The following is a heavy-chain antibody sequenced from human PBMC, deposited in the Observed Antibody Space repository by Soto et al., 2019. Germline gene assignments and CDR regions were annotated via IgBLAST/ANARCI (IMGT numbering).Heavy chain of an antibody. CDR1: GDSISSSSYY. Sequence: QLQLQESGPGLVKPSETLSLTCTVSGDSISSSSYYWGWIRQPPGKGLEWIGGIYYSGSTYYNPSLRSXXTXSXXTSKNQFALKLSSVTAADTAVYYCARHRVGQGVDSWGQGTLVTVSS. CDR2: IYYSGST. D-gene: IGHD1-26*01. J-gene: IGHJ4*02. CDR3: ARHRVGQGVDS. V-gene: IGHV4-39*01.